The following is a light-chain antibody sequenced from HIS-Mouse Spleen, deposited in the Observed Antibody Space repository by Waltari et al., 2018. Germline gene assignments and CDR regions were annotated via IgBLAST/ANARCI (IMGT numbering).Light chain of an antibody. V-gene: IGKV4-1*01. J-gene: IGKJ2*01. CDR2: WAS. Sequence: DIVMTQSPDSLAVSLGERATIHCKSSQSVLYSSNNKNYLAWYQQKPGQPPKLLMYWASTRESGVPDRFSGSGSGTDFTLTISSLQAEDVAVYYCQQYYSTPYTFGQGTKLEIK. CDR1: QSVLYSSNNKNY. CDR3: QQYYSTPYT.